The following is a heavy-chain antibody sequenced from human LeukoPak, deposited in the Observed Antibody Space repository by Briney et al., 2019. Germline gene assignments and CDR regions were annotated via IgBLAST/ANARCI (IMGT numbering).Heavy chain of an antibody. CDR3: ARDRSVYYYYSMDV. J-gene: IGHJ6*02. V-gene: IGHV3-30-3*01. CDR1: QFTFSTYA. D-gene: IGHD1-26*01. CDR2: VSYDGSNK. Sequence: GGSLRLSCAASQFTFSTYAMHWVRQAPGKGLEWVAVVSYDGSNKYYADSVKGRFTISRDNSKNTLYLEINSLRGEDTAVYYCARDRSVYYYYSMDVWGQGTTVTVSS.